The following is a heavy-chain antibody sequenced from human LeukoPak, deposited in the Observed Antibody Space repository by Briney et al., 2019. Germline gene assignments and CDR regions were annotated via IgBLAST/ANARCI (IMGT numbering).Heavy chain of an antibody. J-gene: IGHJ4*02. CDR1: GGSISSSSYY. D-gene: IGHD4-17*01. Sequence: SETLSLTCTVSGGSISSSSYYWGWIRQPPGKGLEWIGYIYYSGSTNYNPSLKSRVTISVDTSKNQFSLKLSSVTAADTAVYYCARAFGQYGESARFDYWGQGTLVTVSS. CDR3: ARAFGQYGESARFDY. CDR2: IYYSGST. V-gene: IGHV4-61*05.